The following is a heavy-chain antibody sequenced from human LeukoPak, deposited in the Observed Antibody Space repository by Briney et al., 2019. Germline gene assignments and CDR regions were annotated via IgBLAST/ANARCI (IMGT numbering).Heavy chain of an antibody. V-gene: IGHV3-48*01. CDR3: ARGQVVPAAARWGTVITHFDY. J-gene: IGHJ4*02. D-gene: IGHD2-2*01. Sequence: GGSLRLSCAASGFTFSSYGMHWVRQAPGKGLEWVSYISNSGTITHDADSVKGRFTISRDNSKNTLYLQMNSLRADDTAVYYCARGQVVPAAARWGTVITHFDYWGQGTLVTVSS. CDR2: ISNSGTIT. CDR1: GFTFSSYG.